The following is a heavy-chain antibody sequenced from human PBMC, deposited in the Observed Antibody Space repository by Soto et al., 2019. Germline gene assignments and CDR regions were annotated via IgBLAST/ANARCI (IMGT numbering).Heavy chain of an antibody. CDR2: ISSSSSTL. D-gene: IGHD2-8*01. Sequence: LGICCASCRFTVCSYSMNWVRKATGKGLEWVSYISSSSSTLYYADSVKGRFTISRDNAKNSLYLQMNSLRAEDTAVYYCARGEYCTNGVCYYYYYMDVWGKGTTVTVSS. V-gene: IGHV3-48*01. CDR3: ARGEYCTNGVCYYYYYMDV. CDR1: RFTVCSYS. J-gene: IGHJ6*03.